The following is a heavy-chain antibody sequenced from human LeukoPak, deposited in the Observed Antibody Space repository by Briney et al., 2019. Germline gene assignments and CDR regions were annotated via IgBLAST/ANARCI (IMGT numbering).Heavy chain of an antibody. CDR1: GGSISSSSYY. CDR2: INHSGST. Sequence: SETLSLTCTVSGGSISSSSYYWGWIRQPPGKGLEWIGEINHSGSTNYNPSLKSRVTISVDTSKNQFSLKLSSVTAADTAVYYCARGRGHYGLRFFRFDPWGQGTLVTVSS. D-gene: IGHD4-17*01. CDR3: ARGRGHYGLRFFRFDP. J-gene: IGHJ5*02. V-gene: IGHV4-39*07.